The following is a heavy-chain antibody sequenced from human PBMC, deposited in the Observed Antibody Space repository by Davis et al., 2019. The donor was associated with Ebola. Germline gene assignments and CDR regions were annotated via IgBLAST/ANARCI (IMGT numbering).Heavy chain of an antibody. V-gene: IGHV4-59*08. CDR1: GGSISSYY. J-gene: IGHJ5*02. D-gene: IGHD3-3*01. Sequence: MPSETLSLTCTVSGGSISSYYWSWIRQPPGKGLEWIGYIYYSGSTNYNPSLKSRVTISVDTSKNQFSLKLTPVTAADTAVYYCARHDYDFWSGYYGSNWFDPWGQGTLVTVSS. CDR3: ARHDYDFWSGYYGSNWFDP. CDR2: IYYSGST.